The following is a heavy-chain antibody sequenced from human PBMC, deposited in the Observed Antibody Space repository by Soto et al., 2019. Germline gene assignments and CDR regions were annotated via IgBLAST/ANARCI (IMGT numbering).Heavy chain of an antibody. CDR2: VYYSGST. CDR3: ARDPGLELRGGYFDY. CDR1: GGSISSGGYY. D-gene: IGHD1-7*01. Sequence: QVQLQESGPGLVKPSQTLSLTCTVSGGSISSGGYYWSWIRQHPGKGLEWIGYVYYSGSTYYNPSLESRVTISVDTSKNQFSLKLSSVTAADTAVYYCARDPGLELRGGYFDYWGQGTLVTVSS. V-gene: IGHV4-31*03. J-gene: IGHJ4*02.